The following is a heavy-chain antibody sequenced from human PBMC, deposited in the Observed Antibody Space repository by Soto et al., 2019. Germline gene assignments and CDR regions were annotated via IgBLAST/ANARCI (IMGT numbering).Heavy chain of an antibody. CDR2: IYWGDDK. J-gene: IGHJ4*02. D-gene: IGHD1-26*01. CDR3: ASYFYGVTDY. Sequence: QITLKESGPTLVKPTQTLTLTCTFSGFSLSTSGVGVGWIRQPPGKALEWLALIYWGDDKDYSPSLKSRLTITKDTAKNQVVLKMTNMDPVDTATYYCASYFYGVTDYWGQGALVTVSS. V-gene: IGHV2-5*02. CDR1: GFSLSTSGVG.